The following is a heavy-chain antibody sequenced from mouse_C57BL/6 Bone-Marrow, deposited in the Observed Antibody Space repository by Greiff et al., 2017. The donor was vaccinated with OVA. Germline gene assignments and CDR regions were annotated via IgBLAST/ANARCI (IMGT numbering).Heavy chain of an antibody. D-gene: IGHD2-5*01. CDR2: IYPGGGYT. CDR3: ARKAYYSNYVDAMDY. J-gene: IGHJ4*01. V-gene: IGHV1-63*01. CDR1: GYTFTNYW. Sequence: QVQLQQSGAELVRPGTSVKMSCKASGYTFTNYWIGWAKQRPGHGLEWIGDIYPGGGYTNYNEKFKGKATLTADKSSSTAYMQFSSLTSEDSAIYYCARKAYYSNYVDAMDYWGQGTSVTVSS.